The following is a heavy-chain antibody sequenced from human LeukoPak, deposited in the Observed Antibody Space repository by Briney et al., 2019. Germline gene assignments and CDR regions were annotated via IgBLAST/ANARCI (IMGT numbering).Heavy chain of an antibody. D-gene: IGHD1/OR15-1a*01. CDR1: GGSISSSSW. CDR2: IYHSGSS. V-gene: IGHV4-4*02. CDR3: ARAHGSATEPGTRLFDF. Sequence: SGTLSLTCAVSGGSISSSSWWSWVRQTPGKGLEWIGEIYHSGSSNYNPSLKSRVTISADQPKRQFSLKLSSVTAADTAVYYCARAHGSATEPGTRLFDFWGQGTLVTVSS. J-gene: IGHJ4*02.